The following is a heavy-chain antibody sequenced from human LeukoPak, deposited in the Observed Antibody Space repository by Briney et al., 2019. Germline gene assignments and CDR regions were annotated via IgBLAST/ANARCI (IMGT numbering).Heavy chain of an antibody. CDR1: GFTFSSYA. D-gene: IGHD5-24*01. J-gene: IGHJ4*02. V-gene: IGHV3-23*01. CDR2: ISGSGGST. Sequence: PGGSLRLSCAASGFTFSSYAMSWVRQAPGKGLEWVSAISGSGGSTYYADSVKGRFTISRDNAKNSLYLQMNSLRAEDTAVYYCARDQGDAYYYFDFWGQGTLVTVSS. CDR3: ARDQGDAYYYFDF.